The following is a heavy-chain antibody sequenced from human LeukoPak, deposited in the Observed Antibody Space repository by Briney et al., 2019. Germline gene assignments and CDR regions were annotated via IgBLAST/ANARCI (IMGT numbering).Heavy chain of an antibody. D-gene: IGHD5-18*01. CDR2: IVPILGIA. V-gene: IGHV1-69*10. CDR1: GGTFSSYA. CDR3: ARGDTSFDY. Sequence: SVKVSCKASGGTFSSYAISWVRQAPGQGLEWRGGIVPILGIANYAQKFQGRVTITADKSTSTAYMELSSLRSEDTAVYYCARGDTSFDYWGQGTLVTVSS. J-gene: IGHJ4*02.